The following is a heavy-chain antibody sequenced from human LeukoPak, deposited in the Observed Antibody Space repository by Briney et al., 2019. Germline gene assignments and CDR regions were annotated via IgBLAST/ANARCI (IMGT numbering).Heavy chain of an antibody. Sequence: SETLSLTCAVYGGSFSGYYWSWIRQPPGKGLEWIGEINHSGSPNYNPSLKSRVTISVDTSKNQFSLKLNSVTAADTAVYYCASRTNDAFDIWGQGTMVTVSS. CDR2: INHSGSP. D-gene: IGHD3-3*01. CDR1: GGSFSGYY. V-gene: IGHV4-34*01. CDR3: ASRTNDAFDI. J-gene: IGHJ3*02.